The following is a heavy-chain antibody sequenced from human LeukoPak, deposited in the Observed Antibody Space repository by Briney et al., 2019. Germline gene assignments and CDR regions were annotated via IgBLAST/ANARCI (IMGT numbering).Heavy chain of an antibody. D-gene: IGHD1-26*01. CDR2: IRYDGSNK. CDR3: AKAFGGSYYVAEYFQH. Sequence: TGGSLRLSCAASGFTFSSYGMHWVRQAPGKGLEWVAFIRYDGSNKYYADSVKGRFTISRDNSKNTLYLQMNSLRAEDTAVYYCAKAFGGSYYVAEYFQHWGQGTLVTVSS. CDR1: GFTFSSYG. V-gene: IGHV3-30*02. J-gene: IGHJ1*01.